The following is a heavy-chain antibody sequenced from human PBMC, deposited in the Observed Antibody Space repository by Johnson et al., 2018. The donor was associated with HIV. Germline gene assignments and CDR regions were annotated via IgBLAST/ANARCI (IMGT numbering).Heavy chain of an antibody. D-gene: IGHD6-13*01. CDR2: IRYDGSNK. J-gene: IGHJ3*01. V-gene: IGHV3-33*08. CDR1: GFTFDDYG. Sequence: QMQLVESGGGVVQPGGSLRLSCAASGFTFDDYGMSWVRQAPGKGLAWVAVIRYDGSNKYYADSVKGRFTISRDNSKNTLYLQMNSLKAEDTAVYYCISPERAAAGFLTWGQGAMVTVSS. CDR3: ISPERAAAGFLT.